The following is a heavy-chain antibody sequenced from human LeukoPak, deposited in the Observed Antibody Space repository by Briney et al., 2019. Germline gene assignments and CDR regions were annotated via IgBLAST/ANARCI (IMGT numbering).Heavy chain of an antibody. CDR3: ARPGYCSGGSCYHFDY. CDR2: MNPNNGNT. CDR1: GYTFTSYD. Sequence: GASVTVSCKASGYTFTSYDINWVRQAPGQGLEWMGWMNPNNGNTGYAQKLQGRVTMTRNTSISTAYMELSSLRSEDTAVYYCARPGYCSGGSCYHFDYWGQGTLVTVSS. J-gene: IGHJ4*02. V-gene: IGHV1-8*01. D-gene: IGHD2-15*01.